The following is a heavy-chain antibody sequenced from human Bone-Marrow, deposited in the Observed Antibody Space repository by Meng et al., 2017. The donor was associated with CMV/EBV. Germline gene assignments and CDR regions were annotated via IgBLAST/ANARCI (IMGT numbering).Heavy chain of an antibody. V-gene: IGHV3-64*02. CDR1: GFTFSSYA. J-gene: IGHJ4*02. CDR2: ISSNGGST. D-gene: IGHD3-22*01. Sequence: GESLKISCAASGFTFSSYAMHWVRQAPGKGLEYVSAISSNGGSTYYADSVKGRFTISRDNSKNTLYLQMGSLRAEDMAVYYCARYYYDSSGYFDYWGQGTRVTGSS. CDR3: ARYYYDSSGYFDY.